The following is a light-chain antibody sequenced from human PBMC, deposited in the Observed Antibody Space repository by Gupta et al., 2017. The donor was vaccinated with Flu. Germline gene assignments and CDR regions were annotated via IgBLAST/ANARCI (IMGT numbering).Light chain of an antibody. CDR3: MQALQAPFT. CDR2: LGS. CDR1: QSLLHSNGYTY. Sequence: DIVITQSPPSLPVTPGEPASISCRASQSLLHSNGYTYLDWYLQRPGQSPQILIYLGSRRACGVPERFSGSGSGADFTLEISRVEAEDIGIYYCMQALQAPFTFGQGTRLDFK. J-gene: IGKJ2*01. V-gene: IGKV2-28*01.